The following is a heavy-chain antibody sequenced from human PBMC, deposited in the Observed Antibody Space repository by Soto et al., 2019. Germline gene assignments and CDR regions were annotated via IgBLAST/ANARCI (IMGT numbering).Heavy chain of an antibody. CDR1: GGSISSYY. V-gene: IGHV4-59*08. J-gene: IGHJ4*02. CDR3: ARLGYDYGDYNFDY. Sequence: ASETLSLTCTVSGGSISSYYWSWIRQPPGKGLEWIGYIYYSGSTNYNPSLKSRVTISVDTSKNQFSLKLSSVTAADTAVYYCARLGYDYGDYNFDYWGQGTLVTVSS. D-gene: IGHD4-17*01. CDR2: IYYSGST.